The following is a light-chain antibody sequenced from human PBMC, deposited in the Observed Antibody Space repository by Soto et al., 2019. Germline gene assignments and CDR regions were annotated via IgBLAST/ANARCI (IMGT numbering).Light chain of an antibody. V-gene: IGKV1-39*01. CDR2: ASS. Sequence: DIQMTQSPSSLSASVGDRVTIPCRASQSISSYLNWYQQKPGQAPKLLIYASSRLQSGVPSRFSDSGSWTDFTLTISSLQPEDFATYYCQQSFSTPPTFGQGTKLESK. CDR3: QQSFSTPPT. CDR1: QSISSY. J-gene: IGKJ2*01.